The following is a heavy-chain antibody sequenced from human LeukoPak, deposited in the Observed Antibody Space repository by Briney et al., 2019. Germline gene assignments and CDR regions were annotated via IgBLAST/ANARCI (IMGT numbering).Heavy chain of an antibody. CDR1: GFTFSSYR. V-gene: IGHV3-21*01. J-gene: IGHJ4*02. D-gene: IGHD3-22*01. CDR2: ISSSSSYI. Sequence: GGSLRLSCAASGFTFSSYRMNWVRQAPGKGLEWVSSISSSSSYIYYADSVKGRFTISRDNAKNSLYLQMNSLRAEDTAVYYCARDFAYDSSGYYSIWGQGTLVTVSS. CDR3: ARDFAYDSSGYYSI.